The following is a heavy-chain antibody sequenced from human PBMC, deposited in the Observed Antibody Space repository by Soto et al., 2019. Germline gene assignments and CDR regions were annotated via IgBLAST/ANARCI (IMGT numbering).Heavy chain of an antibody. D-gene: IGHD3-10*01. J-gene: IGHJ5*02. CDR1: GGSFNSGAYY. Sequence: QVQLQESGPGLVKPSQTLSLTCTVSGGSFNSGAYYWSWIRQPPGKGLEWIGYIYYSGSTYCNPYIKGRLTISVDTSKNQFSLKLRSVTAADTAVYYCGRDGGGFDPWGQGTLVTVSS. V-gene: IGHV4-30-4*01. CDR3: GRDGGGFDP. CDR2: IYYSGST.